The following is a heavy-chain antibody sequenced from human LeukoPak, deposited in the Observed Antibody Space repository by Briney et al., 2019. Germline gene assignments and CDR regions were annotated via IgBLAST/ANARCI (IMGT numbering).Heavy chain of an antibody. Sequence: GGSLRLSCAASGFTVSSNYMSWVRQAPGKGLEWVSVIYSGGSTYYADSVKGRFTISRDNSKNTLYLQMNSLRAEDTAVYYCARRLTQYDCFDPWGQGILVTVSS. CDR1: GFTVSSNY. CDR3: ARRLTQYDCFDP. V-gene: IGHV3-53*01. J-gene: IGHJ5*02. D-gene: IGHD2-2*01. CDR2: IYSGGST.